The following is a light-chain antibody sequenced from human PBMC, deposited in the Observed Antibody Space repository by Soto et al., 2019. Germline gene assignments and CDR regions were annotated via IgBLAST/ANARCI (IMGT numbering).Light chain of an antibody. CDR2: GKN. CDR1: SSNIGAGYD. CDR3: QSYDSSLSGWV. Sequence: QSVLTQPPSVSGAPGQRITISCTGSSSNIGAGYDVHWYQQLPGTAPKLLIYGKNNRPSGVPDRFSGSKSGTSASLAITGLQAEDEADYYCQSYDSSLSGWVFGGGTKVTVL. J-gene: IGLJ3*02. V-gene: IGLV1-40*01.